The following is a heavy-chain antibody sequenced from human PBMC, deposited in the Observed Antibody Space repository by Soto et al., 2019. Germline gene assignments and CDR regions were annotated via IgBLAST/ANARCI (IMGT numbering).Heavy chain of an antibody. V-gene: IGHV2-5*01. CDR2: IYWNDDK. CDR1: GFSLSTSGVG. Sequence: SGPTLVNPTQTLTLTCTFSGFSLSTSGVGVGWIRQPPGKALEWLALIYWNDDKRYSPSLKSRLTITKDTSKNQVVLTMTNMDPVDIATYYCALRERADFDYWGQGTLVTVSS. J-gene: IGHJ4*02. D-gene: IGHD3-3*01. CDR3: ALRERADFDY.